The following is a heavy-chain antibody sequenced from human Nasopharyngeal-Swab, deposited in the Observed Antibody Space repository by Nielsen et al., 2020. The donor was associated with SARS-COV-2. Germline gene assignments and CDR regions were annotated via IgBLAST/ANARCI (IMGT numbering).Heavy chain of an antibody. CDR3: AKGTYSGSPGGMDF. J-gene: IGHJ6*02. CDR2: IKKDGSEK. V-gene: IGHV3-7*01. CDR1: GFTFSCYS. Sequence: GESMKISCAASGFTFSCYSMSWVRQAPGKGLGWVANIKKDGSEKYDVDSVEGRFTISRDSAKNSLFLQMNSLRAEDTVVYYCAKGTYSGSPGGMDFWGQGTTVTVSS. D-gene: IGHD6-6*01.